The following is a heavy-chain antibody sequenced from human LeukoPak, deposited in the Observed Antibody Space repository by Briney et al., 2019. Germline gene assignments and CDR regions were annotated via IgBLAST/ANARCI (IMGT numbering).Heavy chain of an antibody. Sequence: PSETLSLTCAVYGGSFSGYYWNWFRQCPGKGLEWIGDINHSGSTHYNPSLKSRVTMSVDTSKNQFSLKLSSVTAADTAVYYCARAPTMVRGNRYAFDIWGQGTMVTVSS. CDR2: INHSGST. CDR3: ARAPTMVRGNRYAFDI. V-gene: IGHV4-34*01. J-gene: IGHJ3*02. D-gene: IGHD3-10*01. CDR1: GGSFSGYY.